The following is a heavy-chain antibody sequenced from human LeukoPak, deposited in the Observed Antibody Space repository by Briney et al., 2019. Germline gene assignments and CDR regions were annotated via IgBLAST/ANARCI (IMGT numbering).Heavy chain of an antibody. J-gene: IGHJ4*02. D-gene: IGHD4-17*01. Sequence: GGSLRLSCAASGFIFSSYGMQWVRQAPGKGLEWVAVISYDGRNKFYTDSVKGRFTISRDNSKNTVSLQMNSLRAEDTAVYCCAKELTTVSFFDSWGQGTLVIVSS. CDR3: AKELTTVSFFDS. CDR1: GFIFSSYG. CDR2: ISYDGRNK. V-gene: IGHV3-30*18.